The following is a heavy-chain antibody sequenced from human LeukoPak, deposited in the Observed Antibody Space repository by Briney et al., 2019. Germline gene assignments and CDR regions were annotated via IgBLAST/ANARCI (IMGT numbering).Heavy chain of an antibody. CDR3: AKDGYCSSTSCYSPGIGYYYYYGMDV. D-gene: IGHD2-2*01. V-gene: IGHV3-74*01. Sequence: PGGSLRLSCAASGFTFSSYWMHWVRQAPGKGLVWVSRINSDGSTTTYAASVKGRFTLSRDNAKNTLYLQMNSLRAEDTAVYYCAKDGYCSSTSCYSPGIGYYYYYGMDVWGQGTTVTVSS. CDR1: GFTFSSYW. CDR2: INSDGSTT. J-gene: IGHJ6*02.